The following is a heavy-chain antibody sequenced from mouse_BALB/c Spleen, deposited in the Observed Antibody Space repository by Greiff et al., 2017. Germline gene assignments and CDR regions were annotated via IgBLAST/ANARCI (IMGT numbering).Heavy chain of an antibody. CDR2: IDPENGNT. V-gene: IGHV14-1*02. Sequence: EGQLQQSGAELVKPGASVKLSCKASGFNIKDYYMHWVKQRPEQGLEWIGWIDPENGNTIYDPKFQGKASITADTSSNTAYLQLSSLTSEDTAVYYCAVTGTGAWFAYWGQGTLVTVSA. D-gene: IGHD4-1*01. J-gene: IGHJ3*01. CDR1: GFNIKDYY. CDR3: AVTGTGAWFAY.